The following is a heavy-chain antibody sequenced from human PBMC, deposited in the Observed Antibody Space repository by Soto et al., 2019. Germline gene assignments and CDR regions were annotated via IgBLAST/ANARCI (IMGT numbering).Heavy chain of an antibody. Sequence: SETLSLTCTVSGGSISSYYWSWIRQPPGKGLEWIGYIYYSGSTNYNPSLKSRVTISVDTSKNQFSLKLSSVTAADTAVYYCARDLRFDYGGHGDYGMDVWGQGTTVTFSS. V-gene: IGHV4-59*01. CDR3: ARDLRFDYGGHGDYGMDV. CDR1: GGSISSYY. J-gene: IGHJ6*02. D-gene: IGHD4-17*01. CDR2: IYYSGST.